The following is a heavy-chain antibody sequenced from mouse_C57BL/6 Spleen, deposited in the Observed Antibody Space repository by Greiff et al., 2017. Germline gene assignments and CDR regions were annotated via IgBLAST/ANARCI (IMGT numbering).Heavy chain of an antibody. D-gene: IGHD2-4*01. CDR2: IYPGDGDT. CDR1: GYAFSSSW. J-gene: IGHJ3*01. Sequence: QVQLQQSGPELVKPGASVKISCKASGYAFSSSWMNWVKQRPGKGLEWIGRIYPGDGDTNYNGKFKGKATLTADKSSSTAYMQLSSLTSEDSAVYFCARLDYDGAYWGQGTLVTVSA. CDR3: ARLDYDGAY. V-gene: IGHV1-82*01.